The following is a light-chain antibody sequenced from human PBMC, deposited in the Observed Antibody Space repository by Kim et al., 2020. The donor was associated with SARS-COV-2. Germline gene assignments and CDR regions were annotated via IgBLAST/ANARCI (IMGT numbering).Light chain of an antibody. CDR2: EVS. CDR3: TSCTTSNTWV. V-gene: IGLV2-14*01. J-gene: IGLJ3*02. Sequence: GQTITISCTGTSSDVGDCKYVSWYHQHPGKAPKLIICEVSERPSGVSNRFSGSKSDNTASLTISGLQAEDEADYYCTSCTTSNTWVFGGGTQLTVL. CDR1: SSDVGDCKY.